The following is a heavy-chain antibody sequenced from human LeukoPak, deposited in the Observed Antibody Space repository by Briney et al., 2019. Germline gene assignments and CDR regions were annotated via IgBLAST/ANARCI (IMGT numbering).Heavy chain of an antibody. D-gene: IGHD2-2*01. Sequence: GASVKVSCKASGYTFTGYYMHWVRQAPGQGLEWMGWINPNSGGTNYAQKFQGRVTMTRDTSIGTAYMELSRLRSDDTAVYYCARDLASGDIVVVPAAIGYWGQGTLVTVSS. CDR2: INPNSGGT. J-gene: IGHJ4*02. V-gene: IGHV1-2*02. CDR3: ARDLASGDIVVVPAAIGY. CDR1: GYTFTGYY.